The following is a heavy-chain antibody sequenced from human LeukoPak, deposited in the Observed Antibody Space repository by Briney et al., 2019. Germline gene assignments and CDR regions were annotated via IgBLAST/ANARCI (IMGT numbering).Heavy chain of an antibody. Sequence: ASVKVSCKAFGYTFTSYAMNWVRQAPGQGLEWVGWINTNTGNPTYAQGFTGRFVFSLDTSVSTAYLQISSLKAEDTAVYYCARGHYQLLYLGYYYYGMDVWGQGTTVTVSS. V-gene: IGHV7-4-1*02. J-gene: IGHJ6*02. D-gene: IGHD2-2*02. CDR2: INTNTGNP. CDR3: ARGHYQLLYLGYYYYGMDV. CDR1: GYTFTSYA.